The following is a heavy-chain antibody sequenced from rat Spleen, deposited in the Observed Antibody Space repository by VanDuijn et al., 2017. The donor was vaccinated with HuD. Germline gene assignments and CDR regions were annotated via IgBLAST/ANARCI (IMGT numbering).Heavy chain of an antibody. V-gene: IGHV5-31*01. D-gene: IGHD1-11*01. CDR1: GFTFSNYW. Sequence: EVQLVESGGGLVQPGRSLKLSCVASGFTFSNYWMTWIRRAPGKGLEWVASITDTGGSTYYRDSVKGRFTISRDDAKNTQYLQMDSLRSEDTATYYCTRHGGLRNWFAYWGQGTLVTVSS. J-gene: IGHJ3*01. CDR3: TRHGGLRNWFAY. CDR2: ITDTGGST.